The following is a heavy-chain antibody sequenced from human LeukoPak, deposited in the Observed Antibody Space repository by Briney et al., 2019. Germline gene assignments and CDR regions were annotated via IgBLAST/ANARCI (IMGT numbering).Heavy chain of an antibody. CDR3: ARGDMDSVFDY. CDR2: IYYSGST. Sequence: SETLSLTCTVSGGSISSGSYYWGWIRQPPGKELEWMGSIYYSGSTFYNPSLNSRVTISADTSKNQFSLKLTSVTAADTAVYYCARGDMDSVFDYWGQGTLVTVSS. V-gene: IGHV4-39*07. J-gene: IGHJ4*02. CDR1: GGSISSGSYY. D-gene: IGHD3-16*01.